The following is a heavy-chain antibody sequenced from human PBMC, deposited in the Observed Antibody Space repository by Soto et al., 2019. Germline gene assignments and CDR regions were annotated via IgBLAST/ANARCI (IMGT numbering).Heavy chain of an antibody. Sequence: EVQLVESGGGLVQPGGSLRLSCAASGFTFSSFWMGWVRQAPGKGLEWVANIKEDGSEKYYVESVKGRFTISRDNAKKSLYLQMNSLRADDTAVYYCGRDYGGYWGQGTLVTVSS. CDR2: IKEDGSEK. J-gene: IGHJ4*02. V-gene: IGHV3-7*01. CDR1: GFTFSSFW. CDR3: GRDYGGY. D-gene: IGHD3-16*01.